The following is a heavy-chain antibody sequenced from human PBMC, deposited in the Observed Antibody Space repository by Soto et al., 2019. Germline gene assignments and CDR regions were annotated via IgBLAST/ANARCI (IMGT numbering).Heavy chain of an antibody. CDR3: GRDAGRRFDY. Sequence: EVQLVESGGGLVQPGGSLRLSCAASGFTFSSYWMTWARQAPGKGLEWVASMNRDGSEKRYVDSVEGRFTISSDNAKNSLFLQMNSLSPDDTAVYYCGRDAGRRFDYWGQGSRVTVSS. D-gene: IGHD6-13*01. CDR2: MNRDGSEK. V-gene: IGHV3-7*01. CDR1: GFTFSSYW. J-gene: IGHJ4*02.